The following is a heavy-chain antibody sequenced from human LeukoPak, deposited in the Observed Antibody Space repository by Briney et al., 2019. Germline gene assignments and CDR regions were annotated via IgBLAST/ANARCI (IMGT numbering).Heavy chain of an antibody. D-gene: IGHD2/OR15-2a*01. CDR3: ARDSIYYFDY. CDR1: GFTFSDFW. J-gene: IGHJ4*02. Sequence: GGSLRLSCAASGFTFSDFWMSWVRQAPGKGLEWVANIKQDGSEKYYVDSVKGRFTISRDNAKNSPYLQMNSLRAEDTAVYYCARDSIYYFDYWGQGTLVTVSS. V-gene: IGHV3-7*03. CDR2: IKQDGSEK.